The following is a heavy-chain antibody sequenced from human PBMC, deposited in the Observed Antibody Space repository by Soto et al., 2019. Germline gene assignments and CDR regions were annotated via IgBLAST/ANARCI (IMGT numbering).Heavy chain of an antibody. V-gene: IGHV3-23*01. CDR2: ISESGGET. D-gene: IGHD3-10*01. Sequence: GPLRLSCGVAGVTCTDHAMSLVRQAPGKGLEWVSVISESGGETYYADSVKGRFTISRDNSKNTLSLQMSSLRAEDTAVYYCAPGSSGTGAEDPWGPAPLGTVAS. CDR3: APGSSGTGAEDP. CDR1: GVTCTDHA. J-gene: IGHJ5*02.